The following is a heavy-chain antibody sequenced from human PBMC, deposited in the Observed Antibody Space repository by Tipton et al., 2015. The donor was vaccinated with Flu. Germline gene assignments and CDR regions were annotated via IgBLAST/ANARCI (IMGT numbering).Heavy chain of an antibody. CDR1: GGSLSSCGYY. V-gene: IGHV4-31*03. Sequence: LRLSCIVSGGSLSSCGYYWSWIRQHPGKGLEWIGYIYYSGSTYYNPSLRSRVTISVDTSKNQFSLRLSSVTAADTAVYYCARRLSSVIWSEGFDFWGQGSLVTVSS. CDR3: ARRLSSVIWSEGFDF. CDR2: IYYSGST. J-gene: IGHJ4*02. D-gene: IGHD3-22*01.